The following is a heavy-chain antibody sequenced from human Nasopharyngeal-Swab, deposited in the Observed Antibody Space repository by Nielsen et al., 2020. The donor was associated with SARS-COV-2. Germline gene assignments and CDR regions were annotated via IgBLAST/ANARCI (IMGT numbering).Heavy chain of an antibody. V-gene: IGHV4-34*01. J-gene: IGHJ4*02. CDR2: INHSGST. CDR3: ARGSVVPAAPAVDYFGY. Sequence: WIRQPPGKGLEWIGEINHSGSTNDNPSLKRRVTISADTSKSQFPLKLSSVTAADTAVYYCARGSVVPAAPAVDYFGYWGQGTLVTVSS. D-gene: IGHD2-2*01.